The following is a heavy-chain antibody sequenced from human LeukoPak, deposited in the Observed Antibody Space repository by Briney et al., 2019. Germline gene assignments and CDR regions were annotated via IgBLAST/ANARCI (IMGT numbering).Heavy chain of an antibody. CDR1: GYTFPSYF. V-gene: IGHV1-46*01. J-gene: IGHJ4*02. D-gene: IGHD1-26*01. Sequence: GASVKVSCKASGYTFPSYFMHWVRQAPGQGLEWMGIINPSGGSTSYAQKFQGRVTMTRDTSTSTVYMELSSLRSEDTAVYYCAFLLGSRFDYWGQGTLVTVSS. CDR2: INPSGGST. CDR3: AFLLGSRFDY.